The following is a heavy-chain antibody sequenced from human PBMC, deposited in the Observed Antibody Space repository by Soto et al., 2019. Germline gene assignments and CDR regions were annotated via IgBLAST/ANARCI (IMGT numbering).Heavy chain of an antibody. CDR1: GYIFTDYY. D-gene: IGHD6-6*01. Sequence: ASVKVSCKVSGYIFTDYYVYWVQQAPGKGLEWMGFLDPEDGETMYAEKFQGRITITADTSTETAYMELSSLRSEDTAVYYCATASSIGGRLWYFDLWGRGTLVTVSS. J-gene: IGHJ2*01. CDR2: LDPEDGET. CDR3: ATASSIGGRLWYFDL. V-gene: IGHV1-69-2*01.